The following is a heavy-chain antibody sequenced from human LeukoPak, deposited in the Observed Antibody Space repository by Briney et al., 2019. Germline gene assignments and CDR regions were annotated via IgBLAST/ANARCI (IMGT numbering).Heavy chain of an antibody. Sequence: GESLKISCKGSGYSFTSYWIGWVRQMPGKGLEWMGIIYPGDSDTRYSPSFQGQVTISADKSISTAYLQWSSLKASDTAMYYCASFPGYSCGWNGSFDYWGQGTLVTVSS. CDR3: ASFPGYSCGWNGSFDY. CDR1: GYSFTSYW. CDR2: IYPGDSDT. J-gene: IGHJ4*02. D-gene: IGHD6-19*01. V-gene: IGHV5-51*01.